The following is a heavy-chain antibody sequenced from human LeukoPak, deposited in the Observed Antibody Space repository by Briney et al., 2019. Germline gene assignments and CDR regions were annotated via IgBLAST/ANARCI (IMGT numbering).Heavy chain of an antibody. D-gene: IGHD5-18*01. Sequence: GASVKVSCKASGYTFTSYDINWVRQATGQGLEWMGWMNPNSGNTGYAQKFQGRVTMTRNTSISTAYMELSSLRSEDTAVYYCASGYSYGKAPYHYGMDVWGQGTTVTVSS. CDR2: MNPNSGNT. CDR3: ASGYSYGKAPYHYGMDV. CDR1: GYTFTSYD. J-gene: IGHJ6*02. V-gene: IGHV1-8*01.